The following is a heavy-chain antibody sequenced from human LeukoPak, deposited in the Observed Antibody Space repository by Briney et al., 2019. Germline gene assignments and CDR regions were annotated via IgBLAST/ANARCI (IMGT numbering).Heavy chain of an antibody. V-gene: IGHV3-30*04. D-gene: IGHD3-9*01. CDR1: GFTFSSYA. CDR2: ISYDGSNK. J-gene: IGHJ3*02. Sequence: GRSLRLSCAASGFTFSSYAMHWVRQAPGKGLEWVAVISYDGSNKYYADSVKGRFTISRDNSKNTLYLQMNSLRAEDTAVYYCARDMYYDILTGTDGAFDIWGQGTMVTVSS. CDR3: ARDMYYDILTGTDGAFDI.